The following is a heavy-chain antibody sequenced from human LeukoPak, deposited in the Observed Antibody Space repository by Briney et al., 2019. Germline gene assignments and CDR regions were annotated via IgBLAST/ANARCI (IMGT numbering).Heavy chain of an antibody. CDR3: ARDTTVYYDILTGYYNDYYYYGMDV. V-gene: IGHV4-59*01. J-gene: IGHJ6*02. Sequence: SETLSLTCTVSGGSISSYYWSWIRQPPGKGLEWIGYIYYSGSTNYNPSLKSRVTISVDTSKNQFSLKLSSLTAAETALYYCARDTTVYYDILTGYYNDYYYYGMDVWAKGPRSPSP. CDR2: IYYSGST. D-gene: IGHD3-9*01. CDR1: GGSISSYY.